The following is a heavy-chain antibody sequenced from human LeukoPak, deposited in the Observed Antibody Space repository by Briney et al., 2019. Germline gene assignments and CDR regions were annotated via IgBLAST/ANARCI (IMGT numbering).Heavy chain of an antibody. CDR1: AYSITSGYY. CDR2: IYHSGST. Sequence: PSETLSLTCTVSAYSITSGYYWGWIRPPPGKGLEWIGSIYHSGSTYYNPSLQSRVTISVDTSKNQFSLKLTSVTAADTAVYYCARVGPYYYYYMDVWGKGTTVTVSS. V-gene: IGHV4-38-2*02. J-gene: IGHJ6*03. CDR3: ARVGPYYYYYMDV.